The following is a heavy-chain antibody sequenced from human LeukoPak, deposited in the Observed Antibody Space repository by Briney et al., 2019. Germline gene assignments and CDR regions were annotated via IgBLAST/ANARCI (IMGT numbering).Heavy chain of an antibody. Sequence: PGRSLRLSCAASGFTFSSYGMHWVRQAPGKGLEWVTVISYDGSNKFYADSVKGRFTISRDNSKSTLALHMSNLRVEDTAVYYCERDPSEYEWQRGWYRDFWGQGSQVTVSS. CDR1: GFTFSSYG. CDR2: ISYDGSNK. D-gene: IGHD6-19*01. CDR3: ERDPSEYEWQRGWYRDF. V-gene: IGHV3-30*03. J-gene: IGHJ4*02.